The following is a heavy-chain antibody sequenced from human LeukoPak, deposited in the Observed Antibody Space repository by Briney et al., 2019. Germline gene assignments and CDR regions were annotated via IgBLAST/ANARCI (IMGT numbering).Heavy chain of an antibody. CDR2: ISYDGSNK. V-gene: IGHV3-30*18. CDR3: AKDGGYCSSTSCLDWFDP. D-gene: IGHD2-2*03. J-gene: IGHJ5*02. CDR1: GFTFSSYG. Sequence: GGSLRLSCAASGFTFSSYGMHWVRQAPGKGLEWVAVISYDGSNKYYADSVKGRFTISRDNSKNTLYLQMNSLGAEDTAVYYCAKDGGYCSSTSCLDWFDPWGQGTLVTVSS.